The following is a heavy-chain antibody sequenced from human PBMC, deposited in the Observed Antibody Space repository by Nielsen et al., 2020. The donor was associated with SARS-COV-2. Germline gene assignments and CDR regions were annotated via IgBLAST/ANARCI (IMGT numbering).Heavy chain of an antibody. J-gene: IGHJ4*02. CDR1: GYTFTGHY. Sequence: ASVKVSCKASGYTFTGHYIHWVRQAPGQGLEWMGRINPNSAGTNYAQTFKGRVTLTTDTSISTAYMDLSWLRSDDTAVYYCARGRWEEYFDYWGQGTLVTVSS. CDR2: INPNSAGT. V-gene: IGHV1-2*06. D-gene: IGHD1-26*01. CDR3: ARGRWEEYFDY.